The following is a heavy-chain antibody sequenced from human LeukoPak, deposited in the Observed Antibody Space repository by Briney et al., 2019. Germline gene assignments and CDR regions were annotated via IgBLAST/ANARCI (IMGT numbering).Heavy chain of an antibody. J-gene: IGHJ4*02. D-gene: IGHD3-10*01. V-gene: IGHV4-31*03. CDR3: ARVRMVRGVIGGDFDY. CDR2: IYYSGNT. CDR1: GVSISSGGFY. Sequence: SQTLSLTCTVSGVSISSGGFYWTWLRQHPGKGLEWIGYIYYSGNTYYNPSLKSRLTISVDRSKNQFSLKLTSVTAADTAVYYCARVRMVRGVIGGDFDYWGQGTLVTVSS.